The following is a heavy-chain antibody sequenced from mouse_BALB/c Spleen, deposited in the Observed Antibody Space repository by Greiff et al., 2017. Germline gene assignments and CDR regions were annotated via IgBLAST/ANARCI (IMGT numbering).Heavy chain of an antibody. D-gene: IGHD3-3*01. Sequence: EVKLVESGGGLVQPGGSRKLSCAASGFTFSSFGMHWVRQAPEKGLEWVAYISSGSSTIYYADTVKGRFTISRDNPKNTLFLQMTSLRSEDTAMYYCARGGQGYAMDYWGQGTSVTVSS. CDR1: GFTFSSFG. CDR2: ISSGSSTI. J-gene: IGHJ4*01. V-gene: IGHV5-17*02. CDR3: ARGGQGYAMDY.